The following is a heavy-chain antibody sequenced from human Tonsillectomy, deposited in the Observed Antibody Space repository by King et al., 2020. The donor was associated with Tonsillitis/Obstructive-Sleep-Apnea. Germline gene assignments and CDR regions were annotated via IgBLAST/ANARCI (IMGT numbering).Heavy chain of an antibody. CDR3: ARATGIVAAWGDY. CDR2: MSSSGNTI. V-gene: IGHV3-48*03. Sequence: VQLVESGGGLVQPGGSLRLSCAASGFTFKSFEMNWVRQAPGKGLEWLAYMSSSGNTIYYADSVKARFTISRDNAKNSLFLQMNSLRVEDTAVYYCARATGIVAAWGDYWGQGTLVTVSS. D-gene: IGHD3-16*01. CDR1: GFTFKSFE. J-gene: IGHJ4*02.